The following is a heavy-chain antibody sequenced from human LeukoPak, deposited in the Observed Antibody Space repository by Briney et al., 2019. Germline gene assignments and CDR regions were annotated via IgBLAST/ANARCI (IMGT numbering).Heavy chain of an antibody. CDR2: ISSGSSYI. Sequence: GGSLRLSCAASGFTFSSYSMNWVRQAPGKGLEWVSSISSGSSYIYKADSVKGRFTISRDNAKNSLYLQMNSLRAEDTAVYYCAGGYCSGGSCFLLFDYWGQGTLVTVSS. J-gene: IGHJ4*02. CDR1: GFTFSSYS. V-gene: IGHV3-21*01. CDR3: AGGYCSGGSCFLLFDY. D-gene: IGHD2-15*01.